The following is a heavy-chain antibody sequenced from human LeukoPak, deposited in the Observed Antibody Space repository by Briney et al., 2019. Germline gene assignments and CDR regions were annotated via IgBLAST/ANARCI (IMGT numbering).Heavy chain of an antibody. CDR1: GGSFSGYY. V-gene: IGHV4-34*01. D-gene: IGHD6-13*01. CDR2: INHSGST. Sequence: SETLSLTCAAYGGSFSGYYWSWIRQPPGKGLEWIGEINHSGSTNYNPSLKSRVTISVDTSKNQFSLKLSSVTAADTAVYYCSTYSSSWYFDYWGQGTLVTVSS. CDR3: STYSSSWYFDY. J-gene: IGHJ4*02.